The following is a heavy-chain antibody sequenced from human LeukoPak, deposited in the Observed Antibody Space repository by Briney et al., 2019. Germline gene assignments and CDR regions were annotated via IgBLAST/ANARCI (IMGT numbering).Heavy chain of an antibody. Sequence: PSETLSLTCTVSGGSISSYYWSWIRQPPGKGLEWIGYIYYSGSTNYNPSLKSRVTISVDTFKNQFSLKLSSVTAADTAVYYCAREGAGYDSSGYYDYWGQGTLVTVSS. J-gene: IGHJ4*02. CDR3: AREGAGYDSSGYYDY. V-gene: IGHV4-59*01. CDR2: IYYSGST. CDR1: GGSISSYY. D-gene: IGHD3-22*01.